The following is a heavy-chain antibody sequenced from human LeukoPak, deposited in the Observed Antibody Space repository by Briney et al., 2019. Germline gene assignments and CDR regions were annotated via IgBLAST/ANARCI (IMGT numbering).Heavy chain of an antibody. J-gene: IGHJ6*02. V-gene: IGHV3-66*01. CDR3: ARDPPVTTDYGLDV. CDR2: IYTDGST. CDR1: GFTVSSNF. D-gene: IGHD4-17*01. Sequence: GGSLRLSCAASGFTVSSNFMSWVRQAPGKGLEWVSFIYTDGSTYFSDSVKGRFSVSRDNSKNTVYLQMNSLRAEDMAVYYCARDPPVTTDYGLDVWGQGTTVTVSS.